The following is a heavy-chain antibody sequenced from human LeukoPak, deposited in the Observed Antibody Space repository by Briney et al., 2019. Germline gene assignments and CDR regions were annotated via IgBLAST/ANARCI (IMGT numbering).Heavy chain of an antibody. V-gene: IGHV3-7*01. CDR2: IKQDGSEK. D-gene: IGHD6-13*01. CDR1: GFTFSSYW. CDR3: ARDPRSSSWKGASFDY. J-gene: IGHJ4*02. Sequence: GGSLRLSCAASGFTFSSYWMSWVRQAPGKGLEWVANIKQDGSEKYYVDSVKGRFTISRDNAKNSLYLQMNSLRAEDTAVYYCARDPRSSSWKGASFDYWGQGTLVTVSP.